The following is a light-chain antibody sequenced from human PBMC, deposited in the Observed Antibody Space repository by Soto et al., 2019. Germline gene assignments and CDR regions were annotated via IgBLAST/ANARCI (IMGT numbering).Light chain of an antibody. CDR3: QQYNSYPLT. Sequence: DIPLTKSPSTLSPSVADRVTITYGASQSIHTWLAWYQQKPGKAPKLLIYKASSLESEVPSRFSGSGSGTEFILTISSLQPDDFATYYCQQYNSYPLTFGGGTKV. V-gene: IGKV1-5*03. CDR1: QSIHTW. CDR2: KAS. J-gene: IGKJ4*01.